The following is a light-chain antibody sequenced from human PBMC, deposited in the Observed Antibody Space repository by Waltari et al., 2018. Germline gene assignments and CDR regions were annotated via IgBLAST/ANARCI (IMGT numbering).Light chain of an antibody. V-gene: IGKV1-5*03. Sequence: DIQMTQSPSTLSASVGDRVTITCRARQSIGSSLAWYQQKPGKAPTVVIYEASSLESGVPSRFSGSGSGTEFTLTISSLQPDDFATYYCQQCNSYLLTFGGGTKVEIK. CDR3: QQCNSYLLT. J-gene: IGKJ4*01. CDR2: EAS. CDR1: QSIGSS.